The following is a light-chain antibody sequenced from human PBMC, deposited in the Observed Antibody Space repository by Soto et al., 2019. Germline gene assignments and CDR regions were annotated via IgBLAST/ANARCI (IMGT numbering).Light chain of an antibody. CDR3: TSFTSSSTYV. CDR1: SSGIGAYNR. CDR2: DVT. J-gene: IGLJ1*01. Sequence: QSALTQPASVSLSPGQSITISCTGTSSGIGAYNRVSWYQQHPGKAPKLIIYDVTSRPSGVSNRFSGSKSGNTASLTISGLQADDEADYYCTSFTSSSTYVFGTGTKVTVL. V-gene: IGLV2-14*03.